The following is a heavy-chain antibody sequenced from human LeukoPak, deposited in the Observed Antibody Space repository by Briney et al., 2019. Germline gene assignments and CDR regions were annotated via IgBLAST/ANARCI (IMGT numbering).Heavy chain of an antibody. CDR2: IYYVGST. V-gene: IGHV4-39*01. Sequence: SETLSLTPTVSGGSISSSSYYCGWIRQPPGKGLEWIGRIYYVGSTYYNPSLKSRVTISVDTSKNQFSLKLSSVTAADTAVYYCARHFHGGFDYWGQGTLVTVSS. CDR1: GGSISSSSYY. CDR3: ARHFHGGFDY. J-gene: IGHJ4*02.